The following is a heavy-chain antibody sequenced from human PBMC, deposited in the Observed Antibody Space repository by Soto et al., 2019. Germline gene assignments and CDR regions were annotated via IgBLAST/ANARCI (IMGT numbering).Heavy chain of an antibody. J-gene: IGHJ5*02. V-gene: IGHV4-30-4*01. D-gene: IGHD2-2*02. CDR1: GGSISSGDYY. Sequence: SETVSLTCTVSGGSISSGDYYWSWIRQPPGKGLEWIGYIYYSGSTYYNPSLKSRVTISVDTSKNQFSLKLSSVTAADTAVYYCARSPAAIPGWFDPWGQGTLVTVS. CDR3: ARSPAAIPGWFDP. CDR2: IYYSGST.